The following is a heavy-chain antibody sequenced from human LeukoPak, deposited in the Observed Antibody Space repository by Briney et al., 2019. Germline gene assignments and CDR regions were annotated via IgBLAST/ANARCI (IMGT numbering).Heavy chain of an antibody. J-gene: IGHJ4*02. Sequence: GGSLRLSCAASGFTFSSYEMNWVRQAPGKGLEWVSYISSSGSTIYYADSVKGRFTISRDNAKNSLYLQMNSLRAEDTAVYYCARTRLGGDHDYWGQGTLVTDSS. V-gene: IGHV3-48*03. D-gene: IGHD2-21*02. CDR3: ARTRLGGDHDY. CDR2: ISSSGSTI. CDR1: GFTFSSYE.